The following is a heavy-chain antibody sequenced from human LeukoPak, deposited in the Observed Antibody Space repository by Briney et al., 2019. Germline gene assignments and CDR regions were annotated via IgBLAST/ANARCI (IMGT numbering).Heavy chain of an antibody. Sequence: GGSLRLSCTVFGFTFRDYAVSWVRQAPGKGLGCIGFIRSKVYGGTTEYAASVKGSFTISRDDSKSIAYLQMNSLKTEDTAVYYCTRDPYYFDSSGYYHHAFDIWGQGTMVAVSS. J-gene: IGHJ3*02. CDR3: TRDPYYFDSSGYYHHAFDI. CDR1: GFTFRDYA. D-gene: IGHD3-22*01. V-gene: IGHV3-49*04. CDR2: IRSKVYGGTT.